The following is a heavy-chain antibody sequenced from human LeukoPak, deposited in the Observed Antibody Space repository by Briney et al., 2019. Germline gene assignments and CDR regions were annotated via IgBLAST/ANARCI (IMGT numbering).Heavy chain of an antibody. CDR1: GYTFTSYY. CDR2: INPSGGST. CDR3: ARDLAAAGDYYYYGMDV. J-gene: IGHJ6*02. D-gene: IGHD6-13*01. Sequence: ASVKVSCKASGYTFTSYYMHWVRQAPGQGLEWVGIINPSGGSTSYAQKFQGRVTMTRDTSTSTVYMELSSLRSEDTAVYYCARDLAAAGDYYYYGMDVWGQGTTVTVSS. V-gene: IGHV1-46*01.